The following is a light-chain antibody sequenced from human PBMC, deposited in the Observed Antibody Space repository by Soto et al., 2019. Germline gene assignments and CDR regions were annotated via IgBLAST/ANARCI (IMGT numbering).Light chain of an antibody. Sequence: DIQMTQSPSSLSASVGDTVTITCRASQRISTYLNWYQQKPGRAPKLVISAASSLQSGVPTRFSGDGSGTDFTLTISSLQPEDVANYFCQQSSSTLGTFGQGTRV. CDR2: AAS. V-gene: IGKV1-39*01. CDR1: QRISTY. CDR3: QQSSSTLGT. J-gene: IGKJ1*01.